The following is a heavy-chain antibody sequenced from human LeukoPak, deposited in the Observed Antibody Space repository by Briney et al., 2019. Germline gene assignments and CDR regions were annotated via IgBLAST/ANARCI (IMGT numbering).Heavy chain of an antibody. CDR1: GYTFTGYY. D-gene: IGHD2-15*01. Sequence: GASVKVSCKASGYTFTGYYVHWVRQAPGQGLEWMGWINPNSGGTNYAQKFQGRVTMTRDTSISTAYMELSRLRSDDTAMYYCARTGYCSGGSCYGTVGYWGQGTLVTVSS. V-gene: IGHV1-2*02. J-gene: IGHJ4*02. CDR3: ARTGYCSGGSCYGTVGY. CDR2: INPNSGGT.